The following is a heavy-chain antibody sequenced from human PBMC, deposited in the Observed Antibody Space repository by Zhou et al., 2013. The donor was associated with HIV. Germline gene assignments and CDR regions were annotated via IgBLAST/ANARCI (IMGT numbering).Heavy chain of an antibody. CDR2: ISGYNGNT. V-gene: IGHV1-18*01. D-gene: IGHD6-6*01. CDR1: NYTFNSHG. J-gene: IGHJ4*02. Sequence: QVQLVQSGAEVKKPGASVKVSCKASNYTFNSHGIIWVRQAPGQGLEWMGWISGYNGNTKYAQKFQGRVTMTTDTSTSTAYMELRSLRSDDTAVYFCARTTEYNNSPGDYRGQGTLVTVSS. CDR3: ARTTEYNNSPGDY.